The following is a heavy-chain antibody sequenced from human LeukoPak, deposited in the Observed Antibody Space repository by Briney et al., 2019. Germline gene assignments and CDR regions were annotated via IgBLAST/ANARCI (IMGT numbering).Heavy chain of an antibody. CDR2: TSSSSSYI. CDR3: ASCIAAAGILDAFDS. V-gene: IGHV3-21*01. Sequence: PGGSLRLSCAASGFTFSSYSMNWVRQAPGKGLEWVSSTSSSSSYIYYADSVKGRFTISRDNAKNSLYLQMNSLRAEHTAVDYCASCIAAAGILDAFDSWGQGTMVTVSS. CDR1: GFTFSSYS. J-gene: IGHJ3*02. D-gene: IGHD6-13*01.